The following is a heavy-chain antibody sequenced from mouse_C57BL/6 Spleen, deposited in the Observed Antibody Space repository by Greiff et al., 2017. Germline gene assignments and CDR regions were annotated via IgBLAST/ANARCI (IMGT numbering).Heavy chain of an antibody. CDR3: TRRFMTTVVDYYFDY. CDR1: GYTFTDYE. J-gene: IGHJ2*01. Sequence: QVQLQQSGAELVRPGASVTLSCKASGYTFTDYEMHWVKQTPVHGLEWIGAIDPETGGTAYNQKFKGKAILTADNSSSTAYMELRSLTSEDSAVYYCTRRFMTTVVDYYFDYWGQGTTLTVSS. V-gene: IGHV1-15*01. CDR2: IDPETGGT. D-gene: IGHD1-1*01.